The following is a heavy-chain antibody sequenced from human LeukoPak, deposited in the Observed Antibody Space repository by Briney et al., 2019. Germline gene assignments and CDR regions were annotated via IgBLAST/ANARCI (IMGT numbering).Heavy chain of an antibody. Sequence: GGSLRLSCAASAYSFSNYNMNWVRQAPGKGLEWVSAISGSGGSTYYADSVKGRFTISRDNSKNTLYLQMNSLRAEDTAVYYCAKDRFYYDSSGYADYWGQGTLVTVSS. D-gene: IGHD3-22*01. V-gene: IGHV3-23*01. CDR2: ISGSGGST. CDR3: AKDRFYYDSSGYADY. J-gene: IGHJ4*02. CDR1: AYSFSNYN.